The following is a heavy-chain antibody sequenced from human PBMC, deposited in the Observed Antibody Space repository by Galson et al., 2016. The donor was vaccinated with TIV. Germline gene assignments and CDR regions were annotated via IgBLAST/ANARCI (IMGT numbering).Heavy chain of an antibody. CDR1: GSSFTTYW. CDR2: IYPGDSDT. Sequence: QSGAEVKKPGESLEISCKASGSSFTTYWIGWVRQMPGKGLEWMGIIYPGDSDTRYNPSFQGQVTITADKSITTAYLQWTSLKASDTAMYYCATSRCHYYGCDVWGHGTPVTVFS. CDR3: ATSRCHYYGCDV. V-gene: IGHV5-51*01. J-gene: IGHJ6*02. D-gene: IGHD3-16*01.